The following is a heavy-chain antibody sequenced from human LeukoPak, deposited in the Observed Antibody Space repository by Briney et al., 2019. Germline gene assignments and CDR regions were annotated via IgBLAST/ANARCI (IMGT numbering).Heavy chain of an antibody. Sequence: PGGSLRLSCAASGFTFSSYAMSWVRQAPGKALEWVSSISASDGSTYYADSVKGRFTISRDNSKNTLYLQMNSLRAEDTAVYYCARETYYYDSSGLDWGLGTLVTVSS. CDR1: GFTFSSYA. CDR2: ISASDGST. CDR3: ARETYYYDSSGLD. V-gene: IGHV3-23*01. D-gene: IGHD3-22*01. J-gene: IGHJ4*02.